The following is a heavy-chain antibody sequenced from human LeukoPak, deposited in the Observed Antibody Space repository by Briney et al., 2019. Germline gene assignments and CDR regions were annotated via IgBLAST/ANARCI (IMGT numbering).Heavy chain of an antibody. CDR3: ARGLYYDILTGYSSLYYFDY. D-gene: IGHD3-9*01. CDR2: INHSGNT. CDR1: GGSFSGYY. V-gene: IGHV4-34*01. Sequence: SETLSLTCAVYGGSFSGYYWSWIRQPPGKGLEWIGEINHSGNTNYNPSLKSRVTISVDTSKNQFSLKLSSVTAADTAVYYCARGLYYDILTGYSSLYYFDYWGQGTLVTVSS. J-gene: IGHJ4*02.